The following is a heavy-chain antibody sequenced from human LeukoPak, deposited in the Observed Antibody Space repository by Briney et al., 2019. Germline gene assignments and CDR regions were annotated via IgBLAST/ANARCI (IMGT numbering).Heavy chain of an antibody. CDR1: GFTFSSYS. Sequence: PGGSLRLSCAASGFTFSSYSMNWVRQAPGKGLEWVSSISSSSYIYYADSVKGRFTISRDNAKNSLYLQMNSLRAEDTAVYYCARESIVGASPLNYWGQGTLVTVSS. CDR3: ARESIVGASPLNY. D-gene: IGHD1-26*01. CDR2: ISSSSYI. J-gene: IGHJ4*02. V-gene: IGHV3-21*01.